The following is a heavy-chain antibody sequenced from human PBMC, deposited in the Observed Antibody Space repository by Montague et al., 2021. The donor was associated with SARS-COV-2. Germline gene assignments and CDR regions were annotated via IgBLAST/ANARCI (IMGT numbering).Heavy chain of an antibody. CDR2: ISYDGSNK. V-gene: IGHV3-30*04. CDR1: GFTFSSYA. CDR3: AKQYYYGSGSYSSVVPEYFDL. J-gene: IGHJ2*01. D-gene: IGHD3-10*01. Sequence: FLSLSCAASGFTFSSYAMHWVRQAPGKGLEWVAVISYDGSNKYYADSVKGRFTISRDNSKNTLYLQMNSLRAEDTAVYYCAKQYYYGSGSYSSVVPEYFDLWGRGTLVTVSS.